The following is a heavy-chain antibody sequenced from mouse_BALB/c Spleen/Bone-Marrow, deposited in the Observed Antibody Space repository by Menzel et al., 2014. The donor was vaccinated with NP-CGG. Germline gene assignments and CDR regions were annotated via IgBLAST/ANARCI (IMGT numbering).Heavy chain of an antibody. V-gene: IGHV2-2*02. Sequence: QVHVKQSGPGLVQPSQSLSITCTVSGFSLTSYGVHWVRQSPGKGLGWLGIIWSGGSTDYNAAFISRLSISKDNSKSQVFFKMNSLQPNDTAIYYCARTGPSFAYWGQGTLVTVSA. CDR1: GFSLTSYG. CDR3: ARTGPSFAY. CDR2: IWSGGST. J-gene: IGHJ3*01.